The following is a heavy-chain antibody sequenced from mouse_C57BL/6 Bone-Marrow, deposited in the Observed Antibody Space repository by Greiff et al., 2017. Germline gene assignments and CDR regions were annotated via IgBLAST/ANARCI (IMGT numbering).Heavy chain of an antibody. CDR1: GYTFTSYW. Sequence: QVQLKQPGAELVKPGASVKLSCKASGYTFTSYWMHWVKQRPGRGLEWIGRIDPNSGGTKYNEKFKSKATLTVDKPSSPAYMQLSSLTSEDSAVYYCARPYYYGSRYAMDYWGQGTSVTVSS. CDR2: IDPNSGGT. CDR3: ARPYYYGSRYAMDY. J-gene: IGHJ4*01. V-gene: IGHV1-72*01. D-gene: IGHD1-1*01.